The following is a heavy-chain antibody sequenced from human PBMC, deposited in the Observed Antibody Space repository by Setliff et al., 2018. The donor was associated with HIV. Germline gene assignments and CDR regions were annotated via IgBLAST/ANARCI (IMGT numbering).Heavy chain of an antibody. J-gene: IGHJ4*02. CDR1: GYSFTSYW. CDR3: ATSPGTYSDSSASYFDY. V-gene: IGHV5-51*01. Sequence: PGESLKISCKGSGYSFTSYWIGWVRQMPGKGLEWMGIIHPGDSDTRYSPSFQGQVTISADKSISTAYLQWSSLKASDTAMYYCATSPGTYSDSSASYFDYWGQGTLVTVSS. CDR2: IHPGDSDT. D-gene: IGHD6-6*01.